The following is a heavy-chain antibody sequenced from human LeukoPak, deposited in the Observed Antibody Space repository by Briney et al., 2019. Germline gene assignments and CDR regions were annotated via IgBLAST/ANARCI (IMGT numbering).Heavy chain of an antibody. V-gene: IGHV4-61*09. CDR3: ARDGTGGSGYYYNPYYFDY. CDR1: GGSISSGSYY. Sequence: SETLSLTCTVSGGSISSGSYYWSWIRQPAGKGLEWIGHIYTNGNTNFNPSLKSRVTISVDTSKNQFSLNLSSVTAADTAVYYCARDGTGGSGYYYNPYYFDYWGQGTLVTVSS. CDR2: IYTNGNT. J-gene: IGHJ4*02. D-gene: IGHD3-22*01.